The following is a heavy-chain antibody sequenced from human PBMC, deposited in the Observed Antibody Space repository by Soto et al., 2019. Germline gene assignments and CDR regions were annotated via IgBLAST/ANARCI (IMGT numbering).Heavy chain of an antibody. Sequence: GASVKVSCKASGYTFTIYYMHWVRQVPGQGLEWMGIINPSGGSTSYAQKFQGRVTMTRDTSTSTVYMELSSLRSEDTAVYYCARDLAVTTKLYYFDXWGQGTLVTVSS. CDR2: INPSGGST. CDR3: ARDLAVTTKLYYFDX. CDR1: GYTFTIYY. D-gene: IGHD4-17*01. J-gene: IGHJ4*02. V-gene: IGHV1-46*01.